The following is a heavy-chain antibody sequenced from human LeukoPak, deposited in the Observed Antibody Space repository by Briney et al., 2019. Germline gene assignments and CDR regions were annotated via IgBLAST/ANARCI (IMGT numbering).Heavy chain of an antibody. Sequence: GASVKVSCKASGYAFTSYGISWVRQAPGPGLEWMGWISAYNGNTNYAQKLQGRVTRTTDTSTSTAYMELRVLRSDDTAVYYWSRLTRRIYYYFRDVWGKGTTVTVSS. CDR2: ISAYNGNT. J-gene: IGHJ6*03. CDR1: GYAFTSYG. D-gene: IGHD3-3*01. V-gene: IGHV1-18*01. CDR3: SRLTRRIYYYFRDV.